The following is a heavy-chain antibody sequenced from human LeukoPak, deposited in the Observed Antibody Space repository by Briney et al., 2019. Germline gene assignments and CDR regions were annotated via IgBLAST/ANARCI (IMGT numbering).Heavy chain of an antibody. Sequence: GGSLRLSCAGSGFTFRSYSMNWIRQAPGKGLEWVSSISSGSTYIYRADSLKGRFTTSRDNAKNSLYLQMNSLRAEDTAVYYCATSSHGDCSGGSCYYFDYWGQGTLVTVSS. V-gene: IGHV3-21*01. CDR3: ATSSHGDCSGGSCYYFDY. J-gene: IGHJ4*02. CDR2: ISSGSTYI. CDR1: GFTFRSYS. D-gene: IGHD2-15*01.